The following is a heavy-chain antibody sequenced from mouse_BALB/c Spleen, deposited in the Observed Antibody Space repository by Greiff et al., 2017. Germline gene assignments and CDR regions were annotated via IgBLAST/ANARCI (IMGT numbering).Heavy chain of an antibody. D-gene: IGHD4-1*01. CDR2: ISYDGSN. Sequence: EVQLVESGPGLVKPSQSLSLTCSVTGYSITSGYYWNWIRQFPGNKLEWMGYISYDGSNNYNPSLKNRISITRDTSKNQFFLKLNSVTTEDTATYYCARDRGLGERFFAYWGQGTLVTVSA. V-gene: IGHV3-6*02. J-gene: IGHJ3*01. CDR3: ARDRGLGERFFAY. CDR1: GYSITSGYY.